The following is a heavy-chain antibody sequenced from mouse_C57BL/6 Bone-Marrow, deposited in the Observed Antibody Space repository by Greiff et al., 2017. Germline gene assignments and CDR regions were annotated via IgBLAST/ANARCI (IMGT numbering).Heavy chain of an antibody. CDR2: ISSGGSYT. J-gene: IGHJ3*01. D-gene: IGHD4-1*01. V-gene: IGHV5-6*01. CDR3: ARLNWAWFAY. CDR1: GFTFSSYG. Sequence: EVQLVESGGYLVKPGGSLKLSCAASGFTFSSYGMSWVRQTPDKRLEWVATISSGGSYTYYPASVKGRFTISRDNAKNTLYLQMSSLKSEDTAMYYCARLNWAWFAYWGQGTLVTVSA.